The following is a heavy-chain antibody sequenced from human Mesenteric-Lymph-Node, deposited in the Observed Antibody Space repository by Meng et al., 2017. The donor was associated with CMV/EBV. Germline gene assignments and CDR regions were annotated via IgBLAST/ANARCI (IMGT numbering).Heavy chain of an antibody. CDR1: GYSFINYW. D-gene: IGHD3-22*01. CDR3: ARSPRLTMIIDY. J-gene: IGHJ4*02. Sequence: GGSLRLSCKGSGYSFINYWIGWVRQMPGKGLEWMGIIHPGDSDTRYNPSFQGHVTISADKSISTAYLQWSSLKASDTAMYYCARSPRLTMIIDYWGQGTLVTVSS. CDR2: IHPGDSDT. V-gene: IGHV5-51*01.